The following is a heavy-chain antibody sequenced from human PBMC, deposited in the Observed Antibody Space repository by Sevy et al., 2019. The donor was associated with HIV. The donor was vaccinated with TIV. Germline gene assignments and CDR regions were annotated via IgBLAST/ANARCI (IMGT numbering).Heavy chain of an antibody. CDR1: GFSFSNFG. J-gene: IGHJ4*02. D-gene: IGHD4-17*01. V-gene: IGHV3-23*01. Sequence: GGSLRLSCAASGFSFSNFGMSWVRQAPGKGLEWVLAISGSGGSTFYADSVKGRFIISRDNSKNTLYLQMSSLRAEDTAVYYCAKALVGVFYGDSIFFDYWGQGTLVTVSS. CDR3: AKALVGVFYGDSIFFDY. CDR2: ISGSGGST.